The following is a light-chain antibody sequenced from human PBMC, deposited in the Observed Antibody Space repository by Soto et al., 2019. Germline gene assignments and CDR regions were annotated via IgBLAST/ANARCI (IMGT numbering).Light chain of an antibody. V-gene: IGKV1-12*01. CDR3: QQSNNHPIS. Sequence: QLTHFPSCLCDRVVDRVTLTCRASQAVNSWLAWFQQKPGMAPKLVIYDVSSLQSGVPSRFSGSGSGTEFTLTISSLQPEDFATYYCQQSNNHPISFGQATGLEI. CDR2: DVS. J-gene: IGKJ5*01. CDR1: QAVNSW.